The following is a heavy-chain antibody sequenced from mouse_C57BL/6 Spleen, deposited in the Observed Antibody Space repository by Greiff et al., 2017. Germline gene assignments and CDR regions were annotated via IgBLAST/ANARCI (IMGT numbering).Heavy chain of an antibody. CDR2: ISDGGSYT. CDR3: ARDQIYYGNYLYAMDY. Sequence: EVQVVESGGGLVKPGGSLKLSCAASGFTFSSYAMSWVRQTPEKRLEWVATISDGGSYTYYPDNVKGRFTISRDNAKNNLYLQMSHLKSEDTAMYYCARDQIYYGNYLYAMDYWGQGTSVTVSS. J-gene: IGHJ4*01. V-gene: IGHV5-4*01. D-gene: IGHD2-1*01. CDR1: GFTFSSYA.